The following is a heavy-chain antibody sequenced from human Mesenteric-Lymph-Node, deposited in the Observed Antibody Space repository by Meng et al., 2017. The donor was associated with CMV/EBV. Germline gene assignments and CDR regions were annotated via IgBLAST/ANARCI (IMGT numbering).Heavy chain of an antibody. V-gene: IGHV4-39*07. J-gene: IGHJ4*02. CDR3: ARVLDTTPDY. CDR1: GGSISSTRYY. CDR2: VYYSGST. Sequence: CTGSGGSISSTRYYWGWIRQPPGKGLEWIGNVYYSGSTYYNPSLKSRIIISVDTSKNQFSLKLNSVTAADTAMYYCARVLDTTPDYWGQGTLVTVSS. D-gene: IGHD1-14*01.